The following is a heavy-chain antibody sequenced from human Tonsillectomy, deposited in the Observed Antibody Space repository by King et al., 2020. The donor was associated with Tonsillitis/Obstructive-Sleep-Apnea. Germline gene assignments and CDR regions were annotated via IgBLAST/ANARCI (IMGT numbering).Heavy chain of an antibody. CDR3: ARDSGSGGLGI. CDR1: GFTFSSYV. Sequence: VQLVESGGGLVQPGGSLRLSCAASGFTFSSYVRHGVRHAPGKGLVWVSRINSDGSSTRYADSVKGRFTISRHNAKNTRYLHMNSLRAEDTAVYYCARDSGSGGLGIWGQGTTVTVSS. CDR2: INSDGSST. V-gene: IGHV3-74*01. D-gene: IGHD6-19*01. J-gene: IGHJ3*02.